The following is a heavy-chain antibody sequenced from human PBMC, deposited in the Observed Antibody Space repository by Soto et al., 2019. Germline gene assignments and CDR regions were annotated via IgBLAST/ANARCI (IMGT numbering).Heavy chain of an antibody. V-gene: IGHV4-30-2*01. CDR1: GGSISSGGYS. Sequence: ASETLSLTCAVSGGSISSGGYSWTWIRQPPGKGLEWIGYIYHSGSTYYNPSLKSRVTISVDRSKNQFSLKLSSVTAADTAVYYCARGPHFGYWGQGTLVTVSS. CDR2: IYHSGST. J-gene: IGHJ4*02. CDR3: ARGPHFGY.